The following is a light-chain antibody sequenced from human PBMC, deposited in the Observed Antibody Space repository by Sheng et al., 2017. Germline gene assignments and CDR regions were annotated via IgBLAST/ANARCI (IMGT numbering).Light chain of an antibody. V-gene: IGKV1-39*01. J-gene: IGKJ3*01. Sequence: DIQMTQSPSSLSASVGERVTITCRTSQSISSYLNWYQQKPGKAPRLLISVASSLQSGVPSRFSGSGSGTDFTLTISSLQPEDFATYYCQQTYIIPRVFALGTK. CDR2: VAS. CDR3: QQTYIIPRV. CDR1: QSISSY.